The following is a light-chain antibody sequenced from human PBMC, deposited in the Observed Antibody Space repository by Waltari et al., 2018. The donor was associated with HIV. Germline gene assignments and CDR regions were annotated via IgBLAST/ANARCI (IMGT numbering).Light chain of an antibody. V-gene: IGKV1-27*01. CDR1: QGISKY. J-gene: IGKJ1*01. CDR3: QKYNSVPPWT. Sequence: DFQMTQSPASLSASVGDRVTITCRASQGISKYLAWYQQKPGKVPKFLIYGGSTLHSGVPSRFSGSGSGTDFTLTISSLQPEDVATYYCQKYNSVPPWTFGQGTKVEIK. CDR2: GGS.